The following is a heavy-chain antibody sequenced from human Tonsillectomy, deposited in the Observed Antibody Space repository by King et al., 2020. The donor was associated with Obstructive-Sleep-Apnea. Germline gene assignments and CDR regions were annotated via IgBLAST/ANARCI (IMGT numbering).Heavy chain of an antibody. D-gene: IGHD3-22*01. J-gene: IGHJ5*02. CDR3: AGGRKYYDGSDYYGEGIDP. CDR2: IFYSGTT. CDR1: GASISSGGYY. Sequence: QLQESGPGLVKPSQTLSLTCTVSGASISSGGYYWSWIRQHPGKGLEWIGYIFYSGTTYYIPSLKSRLTISLDTSKNQFSLKLSSVTAADTAEYYCAGGRKYYDGSDYYGEGIDPWGQGTLVTVSS. V-gene: IGHV4-31*03.